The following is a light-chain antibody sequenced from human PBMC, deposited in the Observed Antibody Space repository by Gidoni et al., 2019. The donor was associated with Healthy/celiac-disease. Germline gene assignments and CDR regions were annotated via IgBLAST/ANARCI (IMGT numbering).Light chain of an antibody. CDR1: QNVSSN. CDR2: GAS. CDR3: QQYNNWLS. J-gene: IGKJ2*01. V-gene: IGKV3-15*01. Sequence: EIVMTQSPATLSVSPGERATLSCRASQNVSSNLAWYQQKPGQAPRLLIYGASTRATGIPASFSGSGSGTEFTLTISSLQSEDFAVYYCQQYNNWLSFGQGTKLEIK.